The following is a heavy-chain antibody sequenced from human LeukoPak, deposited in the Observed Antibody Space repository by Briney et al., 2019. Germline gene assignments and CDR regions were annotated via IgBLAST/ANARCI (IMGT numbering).Heavy chain of an antibody. CDR3: ARDPGPYYDSSGFDY. D-gene: IGHD3-22*01. CDR1: GGTFSSYA. CDR2: IIPILGIA. Sequence: ASVKVSCKASGGTFSSYAISWVRQAPGQGLEWMGRIIPILGIANYAQKFQGRVTITADKSTSTAHMELSSLRSEDTAVYYCARDPGPYYDSSGFDYWGQGTLVTVSS. V-gene: IGHV1-69*04. J-gene: IGHJ4*02.